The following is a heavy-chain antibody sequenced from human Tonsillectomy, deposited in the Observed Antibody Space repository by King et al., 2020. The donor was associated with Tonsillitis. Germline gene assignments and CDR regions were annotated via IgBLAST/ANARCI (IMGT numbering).Heavy chain of an antibody. CDR1: GSSISSGGYS. CDR3: VRNYYDSSGYYLGFDY. D-gene: IGHD3-22*01. J-gene: IGHJ4*02. V-gene: IGHV4-30-2*01. CDR2: IYHSGST. Sequence: QLQESGAGLVKPSQTLSLTCAVSGSSISSGGYSWSWIRQPPGKGLEWIGYIYHSGSTYYNPSLKSRVTISVDRCKNQFSLKLSSVTAADTAVYYCVRNYYDSSGYYLGFDYWGQGTLVTVSS.